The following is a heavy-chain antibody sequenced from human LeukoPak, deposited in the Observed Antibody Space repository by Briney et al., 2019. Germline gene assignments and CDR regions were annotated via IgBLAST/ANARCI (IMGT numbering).Heavy chain of an antibody. V-gene: IGHV4-59*01. J-gene: IGHJ4*02. Sequence: PSETLSLTCTVSGVSINTYFWSWIRQPPGKGLEWIGYVYYNGITNYNPSLKSRVSISLDTSKNQFSLRLNSVTAAETAVYYCATVSAFFYDSGSYYTFDYWGQGTLVTVSS. CDR2: VYYNGIT. CDR3: ATVSAFFYDSGSYYTFDY. D-gene: IGHD3-10*01. CDR1: GVSINTYF.